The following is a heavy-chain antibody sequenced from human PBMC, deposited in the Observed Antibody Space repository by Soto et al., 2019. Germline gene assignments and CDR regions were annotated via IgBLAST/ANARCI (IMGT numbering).Heavy chain of an antibody. Sequence: GGSLRLSCAASGFTFSSYSMNWVRQAPGKGLEWVSSISSSSSYIYYADSVKGRFTISRDNAKNSLYLQMNSLRAEDTAVYYCARDDPISGDYFDYWGQGTLVTVSS. CDR3: ARDDPISGDYFDY. D-gene: IGHD3-9*01. CDR1: GFTFSSYS. V-gene: IGHV3-21*01. CDR2: ISSSSSYI. J-gene: IGHJ4*02.